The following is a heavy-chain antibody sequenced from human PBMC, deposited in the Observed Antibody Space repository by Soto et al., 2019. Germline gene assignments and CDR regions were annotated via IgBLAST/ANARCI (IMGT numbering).Heavy chain of an antibody. V-gene: IGHV3-23*01. J-gene: IGHJ4*02. CDR2: ISGSGGST. Sequence: GGSLRLSCAASGFTFSSYAMSWVRQAPGKGLEWVSAISGSGGSTYYADSVKGRFTISRDNSKNTLYLQMNSLRAEDTAVYYCATRPDREQWLVLDYFDYWGQGTLVTVSS. D-gene: IGHD6-19*01. CDR1: GFTFSSYA. CDR3: ATRPDREQWLVLDYFDY.